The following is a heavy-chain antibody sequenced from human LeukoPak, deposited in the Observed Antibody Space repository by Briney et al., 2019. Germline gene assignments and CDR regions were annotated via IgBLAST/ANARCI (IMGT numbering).Heavy chain of an antibody. Sequence: GRSLRLSCVASGFTFSDYGMHWVRQAPGKGLEWVAVMSYEGTNKYYADSVKGRFTISRDNSKNTLYLQMNSLRAEDTAVYYCATSDDAAGTSWGQGTLVTVSS. CDR3: ATSDDAAGTS. J-gene: IGHJ5*02. CDR2: MSYEGTNK. D-gene: IGHD6-25*01. V-gene: IGHV3-30*03. CDR1: GFTFSDYG.